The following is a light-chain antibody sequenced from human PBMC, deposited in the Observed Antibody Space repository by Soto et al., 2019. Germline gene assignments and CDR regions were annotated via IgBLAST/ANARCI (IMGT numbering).Light chain of an antibody. CDR2: GAS. CDR1: QSVSSN. V-gene: IGKV3-15*01. CDR3: QQYNNWLIT. Sequence: EIVMTHSPATLSVSPWERATLSCRASQSVSSNLAWYQQKPGQAPRLLIYGASTRATGIPARFSGSGSGTEFTLTISSLQSEDFAVYYCQQYNNWLITFGQGTRLEI. J-gene: IGKJ5*01.